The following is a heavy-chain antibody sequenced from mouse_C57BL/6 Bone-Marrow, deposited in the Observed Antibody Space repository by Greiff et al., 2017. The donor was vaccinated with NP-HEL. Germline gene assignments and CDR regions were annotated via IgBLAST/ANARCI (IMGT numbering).Heavy chain of an antibody. CDR2: ISYDGSN. V-gene: IGHV3-6*01. CDR3: ARLLWLRGGMDY. D-gene: IGHD2-2*01. J-gene: IGHJ4*01. Sequence: EVQLQQSGPGLVKPSQSLSLTCSVTGYSITSGYYWNWIRQFPGNKLEWMGYISYDGSNNYNPSLKNRISITRDTSKNQFFLKLNSVTTEDTATYYCARLLWLRGGMDYWGQGTSVTVSS. CDR1: GYSITSGYY.